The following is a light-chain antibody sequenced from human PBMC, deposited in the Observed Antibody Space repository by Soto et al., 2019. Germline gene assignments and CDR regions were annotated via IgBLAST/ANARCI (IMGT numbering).Light chain of an antibody. J-gene: IGKJ4*01. V-gene: IGKV1-27*01. CDR3: QNHNSAPLT. CDR2: AAS. Sequence: DIQMTQSPSAMSASVGDRVIITCRSSQPISNYLAWFQQKPGQAPKRLIYAASTLQSGVPSRFSGSGSGTDFTLTISSLQPDDIATYYCQNHNSAPLTFGGGTKVDIK. CDR1: QPISNY.